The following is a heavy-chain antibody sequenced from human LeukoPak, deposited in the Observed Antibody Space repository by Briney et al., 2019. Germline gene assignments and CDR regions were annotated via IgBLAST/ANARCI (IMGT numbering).Heavy chain of an antibody. V-gene: IGHV1-2*06. CDR1: GYTFTSYG. CDR3: ARDRLWGSERVDY. D-gene: IGHD3-16*01. Sequence: ASVKVSCKASGYTFTSYGISWVRQAPGQGLEWMGRINPNSGGTNYAQKFQGRVTMTRDTSISTAYMELSRLRSDDTAVYYCARDRLWGSERVDYWGQGTLVTVSS. CDR2: INPNSGGT. J-gene: IGHJ4*02.